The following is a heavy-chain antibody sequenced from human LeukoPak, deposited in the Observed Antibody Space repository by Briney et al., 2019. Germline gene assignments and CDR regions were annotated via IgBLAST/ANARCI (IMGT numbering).Heavy chain of an antibody. Sequence: SQTLSLTCAISGDSVSSNSAAWNWIRQSPSRVLEWLGRTYYRSKWYNDYAVSVKSRITINPDTSKNQFSLQLNSVTPEDTAVYYCARGPPTTVSRTYFDYWGQGTLVTVSS. J-gene: IGHJ4*02. D-gene: IGHD4-11*01. CDR1: GDSVSSNSAA. CDR2: TYYRSKWYN. CDR3: ARGPPTTVSRTYFDY. V-gene: IGHV6-1*01.